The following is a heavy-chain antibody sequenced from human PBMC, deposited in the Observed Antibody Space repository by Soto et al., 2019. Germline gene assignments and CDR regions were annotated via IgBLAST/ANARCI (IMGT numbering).Heavy chain of an antibody. CDR2: VTFDGSNK. Sequence: GGSLRLSCAASGFTFSAYALHWVRQAPGKGLEWVATVTFDGSNKYHADSVEGRFTISRDDSKNTLYLQLNSLRAEDTAVYYCGRITLKTSVVTFDFWGQGTMVTVSS. D-gene: IGHD3-22*01. CDR3: GRITLKTSVVTFDF. J-gene: IGHJ3*01. V-gene: IGHV3-30-3*01. CDR1: GFTFSAYA.